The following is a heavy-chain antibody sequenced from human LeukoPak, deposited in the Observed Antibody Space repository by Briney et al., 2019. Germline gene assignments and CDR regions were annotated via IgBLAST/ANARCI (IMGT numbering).Heavy chain of an antibody. Sequence: GGSLRLSCAASGFPFSSYDMHWIRQVIGKGLEWVSTVGTAGDTHYPGSVKGRFTISRDNSKNTLYLQMNSLRAEDTAVYYCARRAGAYSHPYDYWGQGTLVTVSS. CDR1: GFPFSSYD. D-gene: IGHD4/OR15-4a*01. J-gene: IGHJ4*02. V-gene: IGHV3-13*01. CDR3: ARRAGAYSHPYDY. CDR2: VGTAGDT.